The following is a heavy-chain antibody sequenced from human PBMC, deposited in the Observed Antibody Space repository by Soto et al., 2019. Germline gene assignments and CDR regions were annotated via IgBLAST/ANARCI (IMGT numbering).Heavy chain of an antibody. Sequence: QVQLVQSGAEVRKPGSSVKVSCKASGGTFSSYAISWVRQAPGQGLEWMGGIIPIFGTANYAQKFQGRVTITGDESTSTAYMELSSLRSEDTAVYYCARERYCSGGSCYSRWFDPWGQGTLVTVSS. D-gene: IGHD2-15*01. CDR2: IIPIFGTA. V-gene: IGHV1-69*01. J-gene: IGHJ5*02. CDR1: GGTFSSYA. CDR3: ARERYCSGGSCYSRWFDP.